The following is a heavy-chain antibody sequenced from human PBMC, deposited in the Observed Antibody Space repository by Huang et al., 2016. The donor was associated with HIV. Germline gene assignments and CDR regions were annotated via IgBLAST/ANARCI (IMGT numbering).Heavy chain of an antibody. J-gene: IGHJ4*02. CDR1: GGSISSSSYY. Sequence: QLQLQESGPGLVKPSETLSLTCTVSGGSISSSSYYWGWIRQPPGKGLEWIGSIYYSGSTYYHPSLKSRVTISVDTSKNQFSLKLSSVTAADTAVYYCARQKVGWLLTDYWGQGTLVTVSS. V-gene: IGHV4-39*01. CDR2: IYYSGST. D-gene: IGHD5-12*01. CDR3: ARQKVGWLLTDY.